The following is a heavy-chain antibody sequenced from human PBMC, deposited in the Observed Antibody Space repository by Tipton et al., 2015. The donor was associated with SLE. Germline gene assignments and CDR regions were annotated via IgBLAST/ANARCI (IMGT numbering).Heavy chain of an antibody. V-gene: IGHV1-18*01. CDR3: ALGYSSSWPPGEFDY. CDR2: ISAYNGNT. J-gene: IGHJ4*02. CDR1: GDTLSKNA. D-gene: IGHD6-13*01. Sequence: QSGAEVKKPGSSVKVSCKASGDTLSKNAITWVRQAPGQGLEWMGWISAYNGNTNYAQKLQGRVTMTTDTSTSTAYMELRSLRSDDTAVYYCALGYSSSWPPGEFDYWGQGTLVAVSS.